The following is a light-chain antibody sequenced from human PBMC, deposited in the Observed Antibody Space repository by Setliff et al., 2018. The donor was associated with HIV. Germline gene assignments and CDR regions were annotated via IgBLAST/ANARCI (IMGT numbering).Light chain of an antibody. CDR3: LLYDAGTYV. CDR2: NTD. V-gene: IGLV7-43*01. CDR1: TGAVTSGYY. Sequence: VVTQEPSLTVSSGGTVTLTCASSTGAVTSGYYPNWFQQKPGQPPRALIYNTDNRHSWTPARFSGSLLGDKAALTLSGVQPEDEAEYYCLLYDAGTYVFGTGTKVTVL. J-gene: IGLJ1*01.